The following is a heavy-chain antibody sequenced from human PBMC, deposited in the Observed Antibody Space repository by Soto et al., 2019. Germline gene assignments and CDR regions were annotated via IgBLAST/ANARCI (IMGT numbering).Heavy chain of an antibody. CDR3: ARDSPQNCFSTRCCPLFDY. V-gene: IGHV3-30-3*01. J-gene: IGHJ4*02. D-gene: IGHD2-2*01. Sequence: PEVSLRLSFAPSGFTFISYAMHLVRQAPGKGLEWVAVISYDGSNKYYADSVKGRFSISRDTSKNTLYLHINSLRAEDTAVYYCARDSPQNCFSTRCCPLFDYWGQGT. CDR2: ISYDGSNK. CDR1: GFTFISYA.